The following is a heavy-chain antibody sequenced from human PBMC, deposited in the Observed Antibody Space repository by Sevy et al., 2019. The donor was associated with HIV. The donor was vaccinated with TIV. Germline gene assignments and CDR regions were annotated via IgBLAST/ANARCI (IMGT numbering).Heavy chain of an antibody. D-gene: IGHD2-21*02. CDR1: GFTFSNYA. V-gene: IGHV3-23*01. CDR3: AKHIAYCGGDCYPPLYYFDY. J-gene: IGHJ4*02. Sequence: LSLTCAASGFTFSNYAMSWVRQAPGKGLEWVSAISGSGYSTYYADSVKGRFTISRDKSKNTLYLQINSLRAEDTAVYYCAKHIAYCGGDCYPPLYYFDYWGQGTLVTVSS. CDR2: ISGSGYST.